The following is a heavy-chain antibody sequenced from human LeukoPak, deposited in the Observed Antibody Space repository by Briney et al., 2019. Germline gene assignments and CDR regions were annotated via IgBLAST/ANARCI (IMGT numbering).Heavy chain of an antibody. CDR1: GYTFSSYD. J-gene: IGHJ4*02. V-gene: IGHV1-8*01. CDR3: ARENPTSGSLGY. Sequence: ASVTVSCKASGYTFSSYDINWVRQATGQGLEWMGWMNPNSGNTGYAQKFQGRVTMTRNTSISTAYMELSSLRSEDTAVYYCARENPTSGSLGYWGQGTLVTVSS. D-gene: IGHD1-26*01. CDR2: MNPNSGNT.